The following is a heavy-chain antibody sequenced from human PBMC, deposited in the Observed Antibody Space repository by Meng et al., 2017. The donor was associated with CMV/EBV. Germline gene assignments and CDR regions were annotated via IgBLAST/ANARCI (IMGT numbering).Heavy chain of an antibody. J-gene: IGHJ4*02. CDR3: ASRYCSGGSCYSSPLDY. CDR1: GVSFSAYY. D-gene: IGHD2-15*01. CDR2: INHSGST. V-gene: IGHV4-34*01. Sequence: LHLTQVCPLLFKPWEALSLLRAVYGVSFSAYYSSWLRQPPGKGLEWIGEINHSGSTNYNPSLKSRVTISVDTSKNQFSLKLSSVTAADTAVYYCASRYCSGGSCYSSPLDYWGQGTLVTVSS.